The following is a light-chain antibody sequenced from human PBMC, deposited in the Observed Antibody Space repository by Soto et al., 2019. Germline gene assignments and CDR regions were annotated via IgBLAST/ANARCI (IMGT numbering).Light chain of an antibody. CDR2: VNSDGTH. Sequence: QPVLTQSPSASASLGASVKLTCTLSSGHSNYAIAWHQQLPEKGPRYLMKVNSDGTHNKGDGIPDRFSGSSSGAERYLTISSLQSEDEADYYCQTWGTGIQVFGGGTKLTVL. V-gene: IGLV4-69*01. J-gene: IGLJ2*01. CDR1: SGHSNYA. CDR3: QTWGTGIQV.